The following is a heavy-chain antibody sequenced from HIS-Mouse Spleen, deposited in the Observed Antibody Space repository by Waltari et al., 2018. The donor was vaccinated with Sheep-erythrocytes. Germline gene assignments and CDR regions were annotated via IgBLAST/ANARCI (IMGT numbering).Heavy chain of an antibody. CDR3: ALGTGVGSAFDI. CDR2: ISGSGGST. CDR1: WFTFSSYA. J-gene: IGHJ3*02. Sequence: VQLLESGGGLVQPGGYLRLSCPASWFTFSSYAMSWVRQAPGKGLEWVSAISGSGGSTYYADSVKGRFTISRDNSKNTLYLQMNSLRAEDTAVYYCALGTGVGSAFDIWGQGTMVTVSS. V-gene: IGHV3-23*01. D-gene: IGHD1-26*01.